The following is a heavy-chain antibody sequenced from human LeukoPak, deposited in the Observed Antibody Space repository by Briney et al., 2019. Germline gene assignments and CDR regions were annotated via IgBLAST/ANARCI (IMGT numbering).Heavy chain of an antibody. D-gene: IGHD6-13*01. CDR1: GFTFDDYA. Sequence: GGSPRLSCAASGFTFDDYAMHWVRQAPGKGLEWVSGISWNSGIIDYADSVKGRFTISRDNAKNSLYLQMNSLRAEDTALYYCAKDKTYSTSWVDYWGQGTLVTVSS. CDR3: AKDKTYSTSWVDY. V-gene: IGHV3-9*01. CDR2: ISWNSGII. J-gene: IGHJ4*02.